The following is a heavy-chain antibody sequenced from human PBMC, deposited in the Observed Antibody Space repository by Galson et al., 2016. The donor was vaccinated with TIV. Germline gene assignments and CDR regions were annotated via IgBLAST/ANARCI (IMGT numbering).Heavy chain of an antibody. CDR1: GGSISSYY. D-gene: IGHD3-22*01. CDR3: ARDFTDSSGYYHTHWYFDL. Sequence: SKTLSLTCTVSGGSISSYYWSWIRQPPGKGLEWIGYIYYSGSTNYNPSLKSRVTISVDTSKNQFSLKLSSVTAADTAVYYCARDFTDSSGYYHTHWYFDLWGRGTLVAVSS. J-gene: IGHJ2*01. V-gene: IGHV4-59*01. CDR2: IYYSGST.